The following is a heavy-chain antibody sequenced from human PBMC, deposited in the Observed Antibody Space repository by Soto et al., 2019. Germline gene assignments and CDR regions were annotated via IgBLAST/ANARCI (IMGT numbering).Heavy chain of an antibody. CDR1: GFTFSSHS. V-gene: IGHV3-30*04. D-gene: IGHD6-19*01. CDR2: IAFDGSYK. CDR3: ARGASIVVAGTSFDY. J-gene: IGHJ4*02. Sequence: QVQLVGSGGGVVQPGRSLRLSCAASGFTFSSHSMHWVRQAPGKGLEWVAVIAFDGSYKYYADSVKGRFTISRDNSKNTLYLQMNSLRAEDTAVYYCARGASIVVAGTSFDYWGQGTLVTVSS.